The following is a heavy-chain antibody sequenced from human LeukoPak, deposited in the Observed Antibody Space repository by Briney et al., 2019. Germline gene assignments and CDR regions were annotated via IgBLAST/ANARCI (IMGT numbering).Heavy chain of an antibody. CDR1: GFTFSSYA. Sequence: GGSLRLSCAASGFTFSSYAMHWVRQAPGKGLEWVAVISYDGSNKYYADSVKGRFTISRDNSKNTLYLQMNSLRAEDTAVYYCARDGYGGNRLGKRGFDYWGQGTLATVSS. J-gene: IGHJ4*02. CDR2: ISYDGSNK. D-gene: IGHD4-23*01. CDR3: ARDGYGGNRLGKRGFDY. V-gene: IGHV3-30*04.